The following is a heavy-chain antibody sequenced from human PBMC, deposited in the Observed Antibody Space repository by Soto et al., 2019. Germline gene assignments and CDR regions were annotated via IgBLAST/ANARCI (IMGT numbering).Heavy chain of an antibody. Sequence: QVQLVQSGAEVKKPGSTVKVSCKASGGTFSSYAISWVRQAPGQGLEWMGGIIPIFGTANYAQKFQGRVTITADESTSTAYMELSSLRSEDTAVYYCATSEPYDSSGYYSNYYYYYGMDVWGQGTTVTVSS. CDR3: ATSEPYDSSGYYSNYYYYYGMDV. J-gene: IGHJ6*02. CDR1: GGTFSSYA. CDR2: IIPIFGTA. V-gene: IGHV1-69*01. D-gene: IGHD3-22*01.